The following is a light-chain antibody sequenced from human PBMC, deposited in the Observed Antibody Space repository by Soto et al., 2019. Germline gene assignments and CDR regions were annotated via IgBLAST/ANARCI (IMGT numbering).Light chain of an antibody. Sequence: QSVLTQPPSASGTPGQRVTISCSGSSSNIGSNYVYWYQQLPGTAPKLLIYSNNQRPSGVPDRFSGSKSGTSASLAISGLRSEDEADYYCGTWDTSLSVWVFGGGTKLTVL. V-gene: IGLV1-47*02. J-gene: IGLJ3*02. CDR1: SSNIGSNY. CDR2: SNN. CDR3: GTWDTSLSVWV.